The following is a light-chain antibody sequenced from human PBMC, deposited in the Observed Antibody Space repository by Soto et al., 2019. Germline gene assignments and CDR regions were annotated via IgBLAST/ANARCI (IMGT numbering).Light chain of an antibody. CDR2: GAS. CDR1: QGVSSSY. CDR3: QQYCSSPLT. J-gene: IGKJ4*01. Sequence: ELLLPQSPGPLPLSPGERATLSCRASQGVSSSYFAWYQQKPGQAPRLLIYGASSRATGIPDRFSGSGSGTDFPLTINTLEPEDFAVYYCQQYCSSPLTFGGGTKVEIK. V-gene: IGKV3-20*01.